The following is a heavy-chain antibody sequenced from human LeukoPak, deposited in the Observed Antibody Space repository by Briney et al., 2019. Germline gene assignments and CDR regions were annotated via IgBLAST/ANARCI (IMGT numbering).Heavy chain of an antibody. CDR2: INSDGIRT. V-gene: IGHV3-74*01. CDR1: GFTISNYW. D-gene: IGHD3-16*01. J-gene: IGHJ3*02. Sequence: GGSLRLSCAASGFTISNYWMHWVRQAPGKGLVGVSRINSDGIRTSYADSVKGRFTISRDNAKNTLYLQMNSLRAEDTAVYYCARDGGVTLVFDIWGQGTMVTVSS. CDR3: ARDGGVTLVFDI.